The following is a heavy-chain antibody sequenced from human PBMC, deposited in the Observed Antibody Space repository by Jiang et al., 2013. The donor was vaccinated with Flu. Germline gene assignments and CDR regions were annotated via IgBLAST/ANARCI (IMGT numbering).Heavy chain of an antibody. Sequence: CKASGYTFTTYGMNWVRQAPGQGLEWMGWINTNTGNPTYAQGFTGRFVFSLDPSVSTAYLQISSLKAEDTAVYYCARKLRGLYGMDVWGQGTTVTVSS. CDR1: GYTFTTYG. D-gene: IGHD3-16*01. J-gene: IGHJ6*02. V-gene: IGHV7-4-1*02. CDR3: ARKLRGLYGMDV. CDR2: INTNTGNP.